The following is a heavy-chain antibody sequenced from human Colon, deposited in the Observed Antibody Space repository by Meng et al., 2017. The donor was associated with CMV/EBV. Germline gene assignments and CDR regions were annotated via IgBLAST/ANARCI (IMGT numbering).Heavy chain of an antibody. CDR3: ARGIVD. J-gene: IGHJ4*02. V-gene: IGHV4-34*01. CDR2: IHHSGKT. D-gene: IGHD2-21*01. Sequence: GSLRLSCVVSGGSFSDYYWTWIRQSPGKGLEWIGEIHHSGKTNSNPSVRSRVTISLDASKGQFSLKLSSVTAADTAVYYCARGIVDWAQGTLVTVSS. CDR1: GGSFSDYY.